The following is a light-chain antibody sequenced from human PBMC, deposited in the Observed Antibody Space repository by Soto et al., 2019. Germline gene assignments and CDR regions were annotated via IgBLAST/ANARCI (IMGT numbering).Light chain of an antibody. CDR2: EVS. J-gene: IGLJ3*02. CDR3: SSYTTTRTRV. CDR1: SSDLDSFDS. V-gene: IGLV2-14*01. Sequence: QSALTQPASVSGSPGQSIIISCTGTSSDLDSFDSVSWYQQHPGKAPKLMIFEVSNRPSGISHRFSGSQSANTASLTISGLQAEDEADYYCSSYTTTRTRVFGGGTKVTVL.